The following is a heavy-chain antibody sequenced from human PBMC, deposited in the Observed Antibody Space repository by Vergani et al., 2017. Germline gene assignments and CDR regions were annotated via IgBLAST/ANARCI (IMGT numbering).Heavy chain of an antibody. CDR2: INPSGGST. J-gene: IGHJ4*02. CDR3: VRTWTTVTDYYFDY. V-gene: IGHV1-46*03. CDR1: GGTFSIYA. Sequence: QVQLVQSGAEVKKPGSSVKVSCKASGGTFSIYAISWVRQAPGQGLEWMGIINPSGGSTSYAQKFQGRVTMTRDTSTSTVYMELSSLRSEDTAVYYCVRTWTTVTDYYFDYWGQGTLVTVSS. D-gene: IGHD4-17*01.